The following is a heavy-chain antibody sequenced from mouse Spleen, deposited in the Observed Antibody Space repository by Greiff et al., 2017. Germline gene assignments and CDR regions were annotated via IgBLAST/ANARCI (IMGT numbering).Heavy chain of an antibody. Sequence: EVKLMESGAELVKPGASVKLSCTASGFTTKDYYMNWVKQRTEQGLEWIGRIDPEDGETKYAPKFQGKATITADTSSNTAYLQLSSLTSEDTAVYYCARSETPHFDYWGQGTTLTVSS. CDR3: ARSETPHFDY. CDR2: IDPEDGET. V-gene: IGHV14-2*01. J-gene: IGHJ2*01. CDR1: GFTTKDYY.